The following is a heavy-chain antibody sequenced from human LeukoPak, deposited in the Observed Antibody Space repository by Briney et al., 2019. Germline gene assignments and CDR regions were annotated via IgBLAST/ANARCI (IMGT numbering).Heavy chain of an antibody. V-gene: IGHV3-7*03. CDR1: GFTFSSYW. Sequence: GGSLRLSCAASGFTFSSYWMSWVRQAPGKGLEWVANIKQDGSEKYYVDSVKGRFTISRDNAKNSLYLQMNSLRAEDTAVYYCARDPITMVRGVMCYYYGMDVWGQGTTVTVSS. CDR3: ARDPITMVRGVMCYYYGMDV. D-gene: IGHD3-10*01. J-gene: IGHJ6*02. CDR2: IKQDGSEK.